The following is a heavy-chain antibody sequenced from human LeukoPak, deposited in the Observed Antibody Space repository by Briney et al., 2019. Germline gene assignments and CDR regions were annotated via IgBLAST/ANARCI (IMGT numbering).Heavy chain of an antibody. V-gene: IGHV3-48*01. CDR1: GFTFGSYS. Sequence: GGSLRLSCAASGFTFGSYSMNWVRQAPGKGLEWVSYISSSSNNIYYVDSVMGRFTISRDNAKNSLYLQVNSLRAEDTAVYYCARGLAYDSWSGYYKYWGQGTLVTVSS. D-gene: IGHD3-3*01. CDR2: ISSSSNNI. J-gene: IGHJ4*02. CDR3: ARGLAYDSWSGYYKY.